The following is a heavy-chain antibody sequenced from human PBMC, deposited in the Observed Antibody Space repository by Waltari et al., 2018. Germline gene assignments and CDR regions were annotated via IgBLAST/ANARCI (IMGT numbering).Heavy chain of an antibody. Sequence: EVQLVESGGGLVKPGGSLRLSCAASGFTFSSYSINWVRQAPGKGLEWVSSISSSSSYIYYAASVKGRFTISRDNAKNSLYLQMNSLRAEDTAVYYCARDQTTVAGPYWGQGTLVTVSS. J-gene: IGHJ4*02. CDR1: GFTFSSYS. V-gene: IGHV3-21*01. CDR3: ARDQTTVAGPY. CDR2: ISSSSSYI. D-gene: IGHD6-19*01.